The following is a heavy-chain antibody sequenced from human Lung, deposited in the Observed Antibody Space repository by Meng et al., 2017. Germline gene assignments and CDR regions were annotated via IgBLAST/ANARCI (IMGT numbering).Heavy chain of an antibody. CDR1: GGSFSDYY. V-gene: IGHV4-34*01. CDR2: INHSGST. J-gene: IGHJ4*02. D-gene: IGHD4-11*01. CDR3: ARGPTTMAHDFDY. Sequence: GQLQRVGAGLLKPPETLSLTCVVSGGSFSDYYWSWIRQPPGKGLEWIGEINHSGSTNYNPSLESRATISVDTSQNNLSLKLSSVTAADSAVYYCARGPTTMAHDFDYWGQGTLVTVSS.